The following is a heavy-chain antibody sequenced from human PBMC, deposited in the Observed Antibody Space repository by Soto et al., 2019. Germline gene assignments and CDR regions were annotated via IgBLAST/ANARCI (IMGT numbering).Heavy chain of an antibody. CDR2: IYYSGST. V-gene: IGHV4-59*01. J-gene: IGHJ5*02. CDR1: GGSISSYY. Sequence: PSETLSLTCTVSGGSISSYYWSWIRQPPGKGLEWIGYIYYSGSTNYNPSLKSRVTISVDTSKNQFSLRLSSVTAADTAVYYCARAGLGHDYGDYWFDPWGQGTLVTVSS. D-gene: IGHD4-17*01. CDR3: ARAGLGHDYGDYWFDP.